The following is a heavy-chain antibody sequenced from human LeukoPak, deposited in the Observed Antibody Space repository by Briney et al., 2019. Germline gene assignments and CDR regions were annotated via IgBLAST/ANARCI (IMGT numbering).Heavy chain of an antibody. Sequence: ASVKVSCKASVYTFTSYYMHWARQAPGQGLEWMGIINPSDSSTSYAQKFQGRVTMTRDASTSTVYMELSSLRSEDTAVYYCARGGVAKLGPLDLWGQGTLVTVSS. J-gene: IGHJ5*02. D-gene: IGHD7-27*01. CDR1: VYTFTSYY. CDR2: INPSDSST. CDR3: ARGGVAKLGPLDL. V-gene: IGHV1-46*01.